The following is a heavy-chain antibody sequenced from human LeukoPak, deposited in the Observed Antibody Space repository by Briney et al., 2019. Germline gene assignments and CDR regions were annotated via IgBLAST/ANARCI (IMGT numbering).Heavy chain of an antibody. Sequence: ASVKVSCKASGGTFSSYAISWVRQAPGQGLEWMGGIIPIFGTANYAQKFQGRVTITADESTSTAYMELSSLRSEDTAVYYCARDDTPDTAMARSYYYYMDVWGKGTTVTVSS. CDR1: GGTFSSYA. CDR2: IIPIFGTA. J-gene: IGHJ6*03. D-gene: IGHD5-18*01. V-gene: IGHV1-69*13. CDR3: ARDDTPDTAMARSYYYYMDV.